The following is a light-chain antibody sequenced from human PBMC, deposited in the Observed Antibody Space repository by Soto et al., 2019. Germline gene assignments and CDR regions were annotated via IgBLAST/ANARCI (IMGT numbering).Light chain of an antibody. CDR2: LNSDGSH. CDR3: QTWGTGVV. CDR1: SGHSSYA. Sequence: QLVLTQSPSASASLGASVKLTCTLSSGHSSYAIAWHQQQPEKGPRYLMKLNSDGSHSKGDGIPDRFSGSSSGAERYLTISSLQXEDEADYYCQTWGTGVVFGGGTKL. J-gene: IGLJ2*01. V-gene: IGLV4-69*01.